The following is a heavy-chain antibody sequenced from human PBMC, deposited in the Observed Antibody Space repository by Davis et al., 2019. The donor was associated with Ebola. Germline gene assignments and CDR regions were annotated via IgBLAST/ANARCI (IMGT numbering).Heavy chain of an antibody. Sequence: SGPTLVKPTETLTLTCTVSGFSLSNARMGVSWIRQPPGKALEWLAHIFSNDEKSYSTSLKSRLTISKDTSKSQVVLTMTNMDPVDTATYYCARNTGYSYCSGGSCYSAYYFDYWGQGTLVTVSS. V-gene: IGHV2-26*01. D-gene: IGHD2-15*01. J-gene: IGHJ4*02. CDR1: GFSLSNARMG. CDR3: ARNTGYSYCSGGSCYSAYYFDY. CDR2: IFSNDEK.